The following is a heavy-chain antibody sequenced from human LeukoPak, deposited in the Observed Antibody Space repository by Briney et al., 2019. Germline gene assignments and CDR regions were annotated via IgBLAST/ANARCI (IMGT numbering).Heavy chain of an antibody. CDR2: INPNSGDT. Sequence: ASVKVSCKASGYTFTDYYMHWVRQAPGQGLEWMGWINPNSGDTNYAQKFQGRVTMTRDTSISTAYMELSRLRSDDTAVYYCARVLGGYYDILTGYYKSRDYFDYWGQGTLVTVSS. V-gene: IGHV1-2*02. CDR1: GYTFTDYY. CDR3: ARVLGGYYDILTGYYKSRDYFDY. D-gene: IGHD3-9*01. J-gene: IGHJ4*02.